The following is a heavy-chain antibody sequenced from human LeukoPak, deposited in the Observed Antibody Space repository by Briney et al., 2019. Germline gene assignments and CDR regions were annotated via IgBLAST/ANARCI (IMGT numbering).Heavy chain of an antibody. D-gene: IGHD6-6*01. CDR1: GYTFTGYY. V-gene: IGHV1-2*02. J-gene: IGHJ4*02. CDR2: INPNSGGT. Sequence: ASVKVSCKASGYTFTGYYMHWVRQAPGQGLERMGWINPNSGGTNYAQKFQGRVTMTRDTSISTAYMELSRLRSDDTAVYYCAREPYSSSSEAPFDYWGQGTLVTVSS. CDR3: AREPYSSSSEAPFDY.